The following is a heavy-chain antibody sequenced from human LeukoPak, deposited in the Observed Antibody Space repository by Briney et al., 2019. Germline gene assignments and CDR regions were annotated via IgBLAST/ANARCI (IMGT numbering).Heavy chain of an antibody. CDR2: ISGSSRAI. V-gene: IGHV3-48*01. J-gene: IGHJ4*02. Sequence: GGSLRLSCAASGSTFSSYSMNWVRQAPGKGLEWISYISGSSRAIYYADSVKGRFTISRDNAKNSLYLQMNNLRAEDTAVYYCAREPQEGFDYWGQGTLVTISS. CDR1: GSTFSSYS. CDR3: AREPQEGFDY.